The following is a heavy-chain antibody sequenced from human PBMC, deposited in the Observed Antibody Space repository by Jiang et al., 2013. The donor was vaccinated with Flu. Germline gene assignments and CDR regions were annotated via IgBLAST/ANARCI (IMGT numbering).Heavy chain of an antibody. D-gene: IGHD1-26*01. V-gene: IGHV3-15*07. Sequence: VQLLESGGGLVKPGGSLRLSCAASGFTFSNAWMNWVRQAPGKGLEWVGRIKSKTDGGTTDYAAPVKGRFTISRDDSKNTLYLQMNSLKTEDTAVYYCTTDRHKGSYYEHHYYGMDVWGQRDHGHRLL. CDR2: IKSKTDGGTT. CDR1: GFTFSNAW. J-gene: IGHJ6*04. CDR3: TTDRHKGSYYEHHYYGMDV.